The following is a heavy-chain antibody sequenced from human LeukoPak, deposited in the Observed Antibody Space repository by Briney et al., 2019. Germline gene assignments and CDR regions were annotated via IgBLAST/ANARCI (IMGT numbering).Heavy chain of an antibody. D-gene: IGHD3-22*01. CDR1: GGSISSGGYY. J-gene: IGHJ4*02. V-gene: IGHV4-31*03. CDR3: ARRSSGYYYLDY. CDR2: IYYSGST. Sequence: SETLSLTCTVSGGSISSGGYYWSWIRQHPGKGLEWIAYIYYSGSTYYNPSLKSRVTISVDTSKNQFSLKLSSVTAADTAIYYCARRSSGYYYLDYWGQGTLVTVSS.